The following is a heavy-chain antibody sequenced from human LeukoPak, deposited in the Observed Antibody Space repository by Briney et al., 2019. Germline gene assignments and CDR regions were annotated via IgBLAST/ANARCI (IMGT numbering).Heavy chain of an antibody. Sequence: SETLSLTCAVYGGSFSGYYWSWIRQPPGKGLEWIGEINHIGSTNYNPSLKSRVTISVDTSKNQFSLKLSSVTAADTAVYYCATRGFPNSMDVWGKGTTVTVSS. D-gene: IGHD5-12*01. CDR1: GGSFSGYY. CDR2: INHIGST. V-gene: IGHV4-34*01. J-gene: IGHJ6*03. CDR3: ATRGFPNSMDV.